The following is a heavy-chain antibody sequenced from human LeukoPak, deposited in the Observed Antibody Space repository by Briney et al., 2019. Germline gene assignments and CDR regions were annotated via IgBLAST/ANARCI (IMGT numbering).Heavy chain of an antibody. CDR1: GGSISSYY. CDR2: ISYSGST. D-gene: IGHD3-10*01. Sequence: SETLSLTCTVSGGSISSYYWTWIRQPPGKGLEWIGYISYSGSTNYNPSPKSRVTISVDMSKNQFSLRLSSVTAADTAVYYCARHYYSSGSYYSRSYYYGMDVWGQGTSVTVSS. CDR3: ARHYYSSGSYYSRSYYYGMDV. J-gene: IGHJ6*02. V-gene: IGHV4-59*08.